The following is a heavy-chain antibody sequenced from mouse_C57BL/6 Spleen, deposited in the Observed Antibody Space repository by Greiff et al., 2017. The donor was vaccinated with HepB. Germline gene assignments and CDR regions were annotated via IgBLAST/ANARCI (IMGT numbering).Heavy chain of an antibody. Sequence: VQLQQSGAELVKPGASVKLSCKASGYTFTEYTIHWVKQRSGQGLEWIGWFYPGSGSIKYNEKFKDKATLTADKSSSTVYMELSRLTSEDSAVYFCARHGGIYYYGSSPAWFAYWGQGTLVTVSA. D-gene: IGHD1-1*01. CDR1: GYTFTEYT. V-gene: IGHV1-62-2*01. CDR2: FYPGSGSI. CDR3: ARHGGIYYYGSSPAWFAY. J-gene: IGHJ3*01.